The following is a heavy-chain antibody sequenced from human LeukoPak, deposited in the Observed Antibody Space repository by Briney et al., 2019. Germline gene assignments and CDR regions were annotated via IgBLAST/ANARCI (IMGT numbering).Heavy chain of an antibody. Sequence: SETLSLTCTVSGGSISSYYWSWIRQPPGKGLEWIGYVYHSGSTNYNPSLKSRVTISLDKSKDQFSLKLSSVTAADTAVYYCAAFGSGSYYRSYWGQGTLVTVSS. J-gene: IGHJ4*02. CDR1: GGSISSYY. D-gene: IGHD3-10*01. CDR3: AAFGSGSYYRSY. CDR2: VYHSGST. V-gene: IGHV4-59*12.